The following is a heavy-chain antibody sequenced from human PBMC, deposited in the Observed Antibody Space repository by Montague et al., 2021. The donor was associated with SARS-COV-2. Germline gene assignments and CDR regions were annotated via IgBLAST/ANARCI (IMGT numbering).Heavy chain of an antibody. J-gene: IGHJ3*02. V-gene: IGHV4-59*13. CDR3: ARAYITMIVVVSAFDI. D-gene: IGHD3-22*01. CDR1: SGSISNYY. CDR2: VYSSGST. Sequence: SETLSLTCTVSSGSISNYYWSWIRQPPGKGLEWIGYVYSSGSTNYNPSLEGRVTMSVDTSKNQFSLKLISVTAADTAVYYCARAYITMIVVVSAFDIWGQGTMVTVSS.